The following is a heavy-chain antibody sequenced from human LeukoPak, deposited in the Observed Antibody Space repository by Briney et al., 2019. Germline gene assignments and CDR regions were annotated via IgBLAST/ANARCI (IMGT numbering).Heavy chain of an antibody. CDR1: GFTFSSYA. D-gene: IGHD1-1*01. V-gene: IGHV3-30-3*01. CDR2: ISYDGSNK. J-gene: IGHJ3*02. Sequence: PGRSLRLSCAASGFTFSSYAMHWVRQAPGKGLEWVAVISYDGSNKYYADSVKGRFTISRDNSKNTLYLQMNSLRAEDTAVYYCASMWVHSSPHAFDIWGQGTMVTVSS. CDR3: ASMWVHSSPHAFDI.